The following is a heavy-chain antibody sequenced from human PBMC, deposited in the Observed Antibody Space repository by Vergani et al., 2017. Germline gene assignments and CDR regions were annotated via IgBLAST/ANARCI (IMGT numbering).Heavy chain of an antibody. CDR3: ARGPYYYGSGSLYNWFDP. CDR1: GGTFSSYT. D-gene: IGHD3-10*01. V-gene: IGHV1-69*02. CDR2: IIPILGIA. Sequence: QVQLVQSGAEVKKPGSSVKVSCKASGGTFSSYTISWVRQAPGQGLEWMGRIIPILGIANYAQKFQGRVTITADKSTSTAYMELSSLRSEETAVYYCARGPYYYGSGSLYNWFDPWGQGTLVTVSS. J-gene: IGHJ5*02.